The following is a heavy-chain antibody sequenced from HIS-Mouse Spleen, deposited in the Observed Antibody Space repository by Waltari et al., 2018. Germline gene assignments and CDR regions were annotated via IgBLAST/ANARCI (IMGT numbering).Heavy chain of an antibody. J-gene: IGHJ4*02. Sequence: QVQLQESGPGLVKPSETLSLTCTVSGYSISSGYYWGWIRQPPGKGLEWIGSIYHSGSTSYNPSLKSRVTISVDTSKNQFSLKLSSVTAADTAVYYCARVRGASSFDYWGQGTLVTVSS. CDR3: ARVRGASSFDY. V-gene: IGHV4-38-2*02. CDR1: GYSISSGYY. CDR2: IYHSGST. D-gene: IGHD6-13*01.